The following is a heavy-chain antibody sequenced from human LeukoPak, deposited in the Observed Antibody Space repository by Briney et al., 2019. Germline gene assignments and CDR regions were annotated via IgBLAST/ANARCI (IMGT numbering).Heavy chain of an antibody. V-gene: IGHV1-2*02. J-gene: IGHJ4*02. Sequence: ASVKVSCKASGYTFTDYYIHWVRQAPGQGLEWMGWIIPNSGDTNYAQKFQGRVTMTRDTSISTAYMELTSLRYDDAAVYYCARSACSRTTRPDYWGQGTLVTISS. CDR3: ARSACSRTTRPDY. CDR2: IIPNSGDT. CDR1: GYTFTDYY. D-gene: IGHD2-2*01.